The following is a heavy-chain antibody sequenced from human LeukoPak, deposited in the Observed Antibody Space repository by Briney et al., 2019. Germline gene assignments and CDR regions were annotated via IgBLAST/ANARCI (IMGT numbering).Heavy chain of an antibody. J-gene: IGHJ6*02. Sequence: SETLSLTCTVSGGSISSYYWSWIRQPPGKGLEWIGYIYYSGSTNYNPSLKSRVTMSVDTSRNQFSLKLNSVTAADTAVYYCARVSPIAAAGSSYYYAIDVWGQGTTVTVSS. V-gene: IGHV4-59*12. CDR2: IYYSGST. CDR1: GGSISSYY. CDR3: ARVSPIAAAGSSYYYAIDV. D-gene: IGHD6-25*01.